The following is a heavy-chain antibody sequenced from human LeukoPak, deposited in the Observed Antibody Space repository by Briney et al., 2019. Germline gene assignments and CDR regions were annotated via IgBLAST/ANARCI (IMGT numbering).Heavy chain of an antibody. V-gene: IGHV3-30-3*01. CDR2: ISYDGSNK. CDR3: ARGFYSSGWSDY. J-gene: IGHJ4*02. Sequence: GGSLRLSCAASGFTFSSYAMHWVRQAPGKGLEWVAVISYDGSNKYYADSVKGRFTISRDNSKNTPYLQMNSLRAEDTAVYYCARGFYSSGWSDYWGQGTLVTVSS. D-gene: IGHD6-19*01. CDR1: GFTFSSYA.